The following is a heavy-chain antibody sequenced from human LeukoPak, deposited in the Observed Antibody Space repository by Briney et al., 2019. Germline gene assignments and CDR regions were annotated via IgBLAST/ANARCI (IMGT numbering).Heavy chain of an antibody. CDR2: IDTSGTT. J-gene: IGHJ4*02. CDR3: ARCFTSGYYSPFDN. CDR1: GGSISSYY. V-gene: IGHV4-4*07. Sequence: SETLSLTCTVSGGSISSYYWSWIRQPAGKGPEWIGRIDTSGTTSYNPSLKSRVTISVDTSKNQFSLKLRSVTAADTAVYYCARCFTSGYYSPFDNWGQGTLVTVSS. D-gene: IGHD3-22*01.